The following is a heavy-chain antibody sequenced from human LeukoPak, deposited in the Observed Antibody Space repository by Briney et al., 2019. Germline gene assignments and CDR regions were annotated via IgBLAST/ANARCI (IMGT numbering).Heavy chain of an antibody. CDR1: GGTFSSYP. CDR3: ARGSTMTHAFDI. Sequence: SVNLTCQASGGTFSSYPISWVRQAPGQGLEWMGRIIPILGIANYAQKFQGRVTITADKSTSTAYMNESSLRPEDTAVYYCARGSTMTHAFDIWGQARKLSVSS. CDR2: IIPILGIA. D-gene: IGHD3-22*01. V-gene: IGHV1-69*02. J-gene: IGHJ3*02.